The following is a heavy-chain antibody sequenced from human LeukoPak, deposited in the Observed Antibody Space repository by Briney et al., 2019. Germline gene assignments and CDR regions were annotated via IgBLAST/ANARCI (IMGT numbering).Heavy chain of an antibody. D-gene: IGHD6-13*01. J-gene: IGHJ4*02. Sequence: GASVTVSCKASGYTFTCYYMHWVRQAPGQGLEWMGWINPNSGGTNYAQKFQGRVTMTRDTSISTAYMELSRLRSDDTAVYYCAARSSSWYPDVDYWGQGTLVTVSS. V-gene: IGHV1-2*02. CDR3: AARSSSWYPDVDY. CDR1: GYTFTCYY. CDR2: INPNSGGT.